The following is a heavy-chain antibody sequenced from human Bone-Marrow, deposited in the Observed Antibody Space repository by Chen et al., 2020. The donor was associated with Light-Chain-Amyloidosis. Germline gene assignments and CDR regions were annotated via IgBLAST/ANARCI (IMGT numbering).Heavy chain of an antibody. D-gene: IGHD6-19*01. J-gene: IGHJ4*02. CDR3: ARAGDWQWAAEFDY. V-gene: IGHV4-39*07. CDR1: GGSISSSSYY. Sequence: QLQLQESAPGLVKPSETLSLTCTVSGGSISSSSYYWGWIRQPPGKGLEWIGSIYYSGGTYYTPSLKSRVAISVDTSKNQFSLKLSSVTAADTAVYYCARAGDWQWAAEFDYWGQGTLVTVSS. CDR2: IYYSGGT.